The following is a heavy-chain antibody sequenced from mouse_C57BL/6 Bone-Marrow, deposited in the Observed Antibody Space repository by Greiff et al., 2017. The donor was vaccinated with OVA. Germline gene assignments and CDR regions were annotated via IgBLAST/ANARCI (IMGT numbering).Heavy chain of an antibody. CDR2: ISTDGSYT. CDR1: GFTFSNYG. CDR3: DRQGTKARYAMDY. J-gene: IGHJ4*01. Sequence: EVKLVESGGDLVKPGGSLKLSCAASGFTFSNYGMSWVRQTPDKRLEWVATISTDGSYTYYPDSVKGRVTISRDNAKNTLYLQMSRLTSEDTAMYYCDRQGTKARYAMDYWGQGTAVTVSS. D-gene: IGHD1-2*01. V-gene: IGHV5-6*01.